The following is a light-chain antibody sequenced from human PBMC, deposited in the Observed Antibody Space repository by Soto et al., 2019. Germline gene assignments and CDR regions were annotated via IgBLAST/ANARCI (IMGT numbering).Light chain of an antibody. V-gene: IGKV3-15*01. J-gene: IGKJ1*01. CDR1: QSVDTN. CDR3: QQYKAFPRT. Sequence: EVVVTQSPATLSVSPGDRATLSCRASQSVDTNVVWYQQKPGQPPRLLVHSASIRATGVPARFTGIGSGTDFTLTISGLQSDDFAIYYCQQYKAFPRTFGQGTRVEVK. CDR2: SAS.